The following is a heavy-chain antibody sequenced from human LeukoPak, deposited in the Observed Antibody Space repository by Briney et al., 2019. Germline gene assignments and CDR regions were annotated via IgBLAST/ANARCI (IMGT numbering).Heavy chain of an antibody. CDR2: MSYDEGTK. CDR1: GFAFSTYA. V-gene: IGHV3-30-3*01. D-gene: IGHD6-6*01. Sequence: GGSLRLSCAASGFAFSTYAMHWVRQAPGKGLEWVAHMSYDEGTKYYADSVKGRFTISRDNSKNTLYLQMNSLRVEDTAVYYCAKNGAREQLGFGRGSPQYYFDYWGQGTLVTVSS. CDR3: AKNGAREQLGFGRGSPQYYFDY. J-gene: IGHJ4*02.